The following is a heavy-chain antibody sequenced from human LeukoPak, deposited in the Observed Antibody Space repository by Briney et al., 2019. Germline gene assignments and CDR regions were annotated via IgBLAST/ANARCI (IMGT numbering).Heavy chain of an antibody. J-gene: IGHJ4*02. CDR3: AREPYGDTCSDY. Sequence: GGSLRLSCAASGFTFSSHWLPWVRQPPGKGLEWVARINPDGSTTTHADSVKGRFTVSRDNTKNTLFLQMDSLRAEDTAVYYCAREPYGDTCSDYWGQGTLVTVSS. D-gene: IGHD5-24*01. CDR2: INPDGSTT. CDR1: GFTFSSHW. V-gene: IGHV3-74*01.